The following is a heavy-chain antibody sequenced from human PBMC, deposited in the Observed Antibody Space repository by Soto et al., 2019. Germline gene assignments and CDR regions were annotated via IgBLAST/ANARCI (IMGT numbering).Heavy chain of an antibody. J-gene: IGHJ4*02. D-gene: IGHD3-22*01. CDR2: IYYSGST. CDR1: GGSISSYY. CDR3: ARSTGYIDY. V-gene: IGHV4-59*08. Sequence: QVQLQESGPGLVKPSETLSLTCTVSGGSISSYYWSWIRQPPGKGLEWIGYIYYSGSTNYNPSLKXRXTRXVDTSKNQFSLKLSSVTAADTAVYYCARSTGYIDYWGQGTLVTVSS.